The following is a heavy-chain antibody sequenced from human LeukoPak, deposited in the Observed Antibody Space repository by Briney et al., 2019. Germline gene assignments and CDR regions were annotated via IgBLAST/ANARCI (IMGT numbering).Heavy chain of an antibody. V-gene: IGHV3-74*01. Sequence: GGSLRLSCAASVFTFRSYWMHWVRHAPGKGVVWVSRIYSDGSRTSYADSVKGRFTISRDNAKNTLYLQMNSLRAEDTAVYYCARSRDGYSLDAFDIWGQGTMVTVSS. CDR3: ARSRDGYSLDAFDI. J-gene: IGHJ3*02. CDR1: VFTFRSYW. CDR2: IYSDGSRT. D-gene: IGHD5-24*01.